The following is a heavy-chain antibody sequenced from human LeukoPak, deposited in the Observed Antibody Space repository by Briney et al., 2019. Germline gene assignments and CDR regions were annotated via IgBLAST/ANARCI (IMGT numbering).Heavy chain of an antibody. J-gene: IGHJ4*02. CDR1: GGSMKRRL. V-gene: IGHV4-59*07. CDR3: MRTNPWHLTYYFDY. Sequence: PSDTLSLTCTVSGGSMKRRLWRWVRQAPGKSVEWIGYMFHSGSTNYNPSLKSRVNISGETSKKQFSLRMRSVAGAEKAEYYCMRTNPWHLTYYFDYWGQGTLVTVSS. CDR2: MFHSGST. D-gene: IGHD1-14*01.